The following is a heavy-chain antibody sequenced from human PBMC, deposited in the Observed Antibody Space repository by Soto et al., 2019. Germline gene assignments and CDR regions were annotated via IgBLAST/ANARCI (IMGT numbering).Heavy chain of an antibody. CDR1: VFTFDDYG. D-gene: IGHD3-22*01. Sequence: GSLRLSCAASVFTFDDYGMSWVRQAPGKGLEWVSGINWNGGSTGYADSVKGRFTISRDNAKNSLYLQMNSLRAEDTALYYCARGVRDYYDSSGYYFDYWGQGTLVTVSS. J-gene: IGHJ4*02. V-gene: IGHV3-20*04. CDR2: INWNGGST. CDR3: ARGVRDYYDSSGYYFDY.